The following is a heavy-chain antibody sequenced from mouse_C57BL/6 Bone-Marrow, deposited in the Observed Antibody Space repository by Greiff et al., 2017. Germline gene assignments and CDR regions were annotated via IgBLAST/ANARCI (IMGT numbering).Heavy chain of an antibody. V-gene: IGHV1-42*01. CDR3: ARVKIPYYSDCDY. Sequence: VQLQQSGPELVKPGASVKISCKASGYSFTGYYMNWVKQSPEKSLEWIGEINPSTGGTTYNQKFKAKATLTVDKSSSTAYMQLKSLTSEDSAVYYCARVKIPYYSDCDYWGEGTTLTVSA. D-gene: IGHD2-12*01. CDR2: INPSTGGT. CDR1: GYSFTGYY. J-gene: IGHJ2*01.